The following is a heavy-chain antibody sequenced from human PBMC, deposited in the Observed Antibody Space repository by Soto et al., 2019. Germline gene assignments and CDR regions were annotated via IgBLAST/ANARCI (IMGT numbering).Heavy chain of an antibody. CDR1: GGSFSGYY. Sequence: QVQLQQWGAGLLKPSETLSLTCAVYGGSFSGYYWSWIRQPPGKGLEWIGEINHSGSTNYNPSLKSRVTISVDTSKHQFSLKLSSVTAADTAVYYCARGLWVGDRPLRANWCDPWGQGTLVTVSS. D-gene: IGHD3-10*01. J-gene: IGHJ5*02. CDR2: INHSGST. CDR3: ARGLWVGDRPLRANWCDP. V-gene: IGHV4-34*01.